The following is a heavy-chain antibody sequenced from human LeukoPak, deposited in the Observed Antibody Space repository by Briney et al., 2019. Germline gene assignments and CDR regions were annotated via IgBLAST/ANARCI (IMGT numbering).Heavy chain of an antibody. CDR2: IYHSGST. D-gene: IGHD6-13*01. CDR3: ARADYSSTWSHDYYYMDV. Sequence: SETLSLTCTVSGGSISSSSYYWGWIRQPPGKGPEWIGSIYHSGSTYYNPSLKSRVTISVDTSKNQFSLKLSSVTAADTAVYYCARADYSSTWSHDYYYMDVWGKGTTVTVSS. V-gene: IGHV4-39*07. J-gene: IGHJ6*03. CDR1: GGSISSSSYY.